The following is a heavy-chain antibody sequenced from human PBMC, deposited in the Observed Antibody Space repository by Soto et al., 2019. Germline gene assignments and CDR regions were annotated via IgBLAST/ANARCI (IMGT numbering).Heavy chain of an antibody. CDR2: ISGSGGST. Sequence: EVQLLESGGGLVQPGGSLRLSCAASGFTFSSYAMSWVRQAPGKGLEWVSAISGSGGSTYYADSVKGRFTISRDNSKNTLYLQMYSLRAEDTAVYYCATAIYYGSGSYYFDYWGQGTLVTVSS. CDR3: ATAIYYGSGSYYFDY. D-gene: IGHD3-10*01. CDR1: GFTFSSYA. V-gene: IGHV3-23*01. J-gene: IGHJ4*02.